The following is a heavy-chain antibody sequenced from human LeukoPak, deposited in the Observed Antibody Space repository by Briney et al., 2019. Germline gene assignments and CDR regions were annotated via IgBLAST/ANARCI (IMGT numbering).Heavy chain of an antibody. CDR3: ARGPYHRPDSGNYIDY. Sequence: GGSLRLSCAASGFTFNGYVMRWVRQAPGKGLEWVSSISGSGDATYYSDSVKGRFIISRDNSKNTLSLQMNTLRVDDTAVYYCARGPYHRPDSGNYIDYWGQGTLVSVSS. J-gene: IGHJ4*02. CDR1: GFTFNGYV. V-gene: IGHV3-23*01. CDR2: ISGSGDAT. D-gene: IGHD1-26*01.